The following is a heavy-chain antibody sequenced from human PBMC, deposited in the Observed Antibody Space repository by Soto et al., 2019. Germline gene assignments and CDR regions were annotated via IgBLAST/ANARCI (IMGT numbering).Heavy chain of an antibody. CDR3: ARGKEVSGNWFFDL. Sequence: SVKVSCKTSGYIFTDYFMHWVRQAPGQGLEWMGWINPNSGGTKYAQKFQGRVTMTRDTSISTAYMELSRLTSDDTAIFYCARGKEVSGNWFFDLWGRGTQVTGSS. J-gene: IGHJ2*01. CDR2: INPNSGGT. D-gene: IGHD1-20*01. CDR1: GYIFTDYF. V-gene: IGHV1-2*02.